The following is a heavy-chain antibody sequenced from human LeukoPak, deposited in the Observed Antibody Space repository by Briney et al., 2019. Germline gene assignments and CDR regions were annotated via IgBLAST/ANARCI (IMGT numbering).Heavy chain of an antibody. V-gene: IGHV3-30*18. CDR3: AKSRGVVPAAPLGY. D-gene: IGHD2-2*01. Sequence: GGSLRLSCAASGFTFSSYGMHWVRQAPGKGLEWVAVISYDGSNKYYADSVEGRFTISRDNSKNTLYLQMNSLRAEDTAVYYCAKSRGVVPAAPLGYWGQGTLVTVSS. CDR1: GFTFSSYG. J-gene: IGHJ4*02. CDR2: ISYDGSNK.